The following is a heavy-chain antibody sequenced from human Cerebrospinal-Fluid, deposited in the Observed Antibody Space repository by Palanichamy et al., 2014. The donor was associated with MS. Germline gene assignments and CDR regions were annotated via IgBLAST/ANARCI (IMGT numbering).Heavy chain of an antibody. V-gene: IGHV3-7*01. CDR1: GFTFSSYW. Sequence: EVLLVESGGGLVQPGGSLRLSCTASGFTFSSYWMTWVRQAPGKGLEWVANIKEDGTEKHYVGSVKGRFTISRDNANDSLHLQMNSLRVEDTAVYYCVREGSLASYFDYWGQGTLVTVSP. CDR2: IKEDGTEK. D-gene: IGHD3-10*01. J-gene: IGHJ4*02. CDR3: VREGSLASYFDY.